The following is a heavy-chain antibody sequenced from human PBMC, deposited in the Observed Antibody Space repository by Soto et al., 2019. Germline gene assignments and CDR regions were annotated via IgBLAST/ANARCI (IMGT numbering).Heavy chain of an antibody. CDR1: GYTFTSYG. Sequence: SVKVSCKSSGYTFTSYGITWVRQAPGQGLEWMGWISAYDGHTNYAQKLQDRVTMTTDTTTTTAYMELRSLRSDDTAVYYCARGQGEYCSGGSCYANYYYNGMDVWGQGTTVNVSS. CDR3: ARGQGEYCSGGSCYANYYYNGMDV. J-gene: IGHJ6*02. V-gene: IGHV1-18*01. D-gene: IGHD2-15*01. CDR2: ISAYDGHT.